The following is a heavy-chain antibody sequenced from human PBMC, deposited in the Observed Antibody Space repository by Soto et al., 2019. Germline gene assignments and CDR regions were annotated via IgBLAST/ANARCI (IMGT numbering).Heavy chain of an antibody. V-gene: IGHV4-59*01. CDR1: GGSLSSYY. J-gene: IGHJ4*02. CDR3: ARGREWFGGVTDF. D-gene: IGHD3-10*01. Sequence: QVQLQQSGPGLVKPSETLSLTCTVSGGSLSSYYWSWIRQPPGKGLEWFGYIYYDGRTNYNPSLKGRRTISLDTSKNQLSLTLRSVTAADTAVYCCARGREWFGGVTDFWGQGVLVTVSS. CDR2: IYYDGRT.